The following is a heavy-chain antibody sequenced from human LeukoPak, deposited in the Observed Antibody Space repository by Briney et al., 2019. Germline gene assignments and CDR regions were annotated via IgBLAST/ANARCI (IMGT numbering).Heavy chain of an antibody. D-gene: IGHD3-22*01. V-gene: IGHV3-7*01. CDR2: IKQDGSEK. CDR3: ARFGNWDYYDSSVYWYFDL. CDR1: GFTFSSYW. Sequence: GGSLRLSCAASGFTFSSYWMSWVRQAPGKGLEWVANIKQDGSEKYYVDSVKGRFTISRDNAKNSLYLQMNSLRAEDTAVYYCARFGNWDYYDSSVYWYFDLWGRGTLVTVSS. J-gene: IGHJ2*01.